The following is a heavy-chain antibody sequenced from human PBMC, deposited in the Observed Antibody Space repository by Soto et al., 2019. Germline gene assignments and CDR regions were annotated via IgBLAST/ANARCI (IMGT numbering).Heavy chain of an antibody. Sequence: SLRLSCAASGFTFDDYAMHWVRQAPGKGLEWGSGINWNSDTIGYADAVKGRFTVSRDNAKGSLLLQMSSLRAEDTAVYFCAMSNSNDLYYHFESWGQGTPVTVSS. CDR1: GFTFDDYA. V-gene: IGHV3-9*01. D-gene: IGHD3-22*01. CDR2: INWNSDTI. CDR3: AMSNSNDLYYHFES. J-gene: IGHJ4*02.